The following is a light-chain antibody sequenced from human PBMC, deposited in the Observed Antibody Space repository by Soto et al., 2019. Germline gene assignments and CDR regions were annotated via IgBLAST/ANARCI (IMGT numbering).Light chain of an antibody. CDR2: EVI. CDR1: SSDVGGFNF. Sequence: QSALTQPASVSGSPGQSITISCTGTSSDVGGFNFVSWYQQHPGKAPKVVIYEVINRPSGISNRFSGSKSDNTASLTISGLQAEDEAEYYCSSYRSGSILYVFGTGTKVTVL. V-gene: IGLV2-14*01. J-gene: IGLJ1*01. CDR3: SSYRSGSILYV.